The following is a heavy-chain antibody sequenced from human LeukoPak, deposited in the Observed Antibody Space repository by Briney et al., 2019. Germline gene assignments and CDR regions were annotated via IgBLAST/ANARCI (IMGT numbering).Heavy chain of an antibody. J-gene: IGHJ4*02. V-gene: IGHV1-2*02. D-gene: IGHD6-6*01. Sequence: GASVKVSCKASGYTFTSYGISWVRQAPGQGLEWMGWINPNSGGTNYAQKFQGRVTMTRDTSISTAYMELSRLRSDDTAVYYCATYSSSSREGFDYWGQGTLVTVSS. CDR1: GYTFTSYG. CDR2: INPNSGGT. CDR3: ATYSSSSREGFDY.